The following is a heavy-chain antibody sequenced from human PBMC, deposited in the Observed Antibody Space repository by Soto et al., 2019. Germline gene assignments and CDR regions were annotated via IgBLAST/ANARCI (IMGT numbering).Heavy chain of an antibody. CDR1: GFTFASSA. CDR2: VVVGSGDT. V-gene: IGHV1-58*01. CDR3: VADYLGQHDSALGTPHP. Sequence: QMKLVQSGPEVKKPGASVKVSCKASGFTFASSALQWVRQARGQRLEWMGWVVVGSGDTNYAQKFHERVTITRDISTSTAYMELRSLRSEDTAIYYCVADYLGQHDSALGTPHPWGQGTLVTVSS. J-gene: IGHJ5*02. D-gene: IGHD3-16*01.